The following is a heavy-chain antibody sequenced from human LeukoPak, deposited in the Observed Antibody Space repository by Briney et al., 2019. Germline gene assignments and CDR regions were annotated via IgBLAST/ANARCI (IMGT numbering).Heavy chain of an antibody. Sequence: PGRSLRLSCAASGFTFISYGMHWVRQAPGKGLEWVAVISYDGSNKYYADSVKGRFTISRDNSKNTLFLQVNSLRAEDTAAYYCAKDRGPFDYWGQGTLVTVSS. CDR2: ISYDGSNK. CDR1: GFTFISYG. CDR3: AKDRGPFDY. V-gene: IGHV3-30*18. J-gene: IGHJ4*02.